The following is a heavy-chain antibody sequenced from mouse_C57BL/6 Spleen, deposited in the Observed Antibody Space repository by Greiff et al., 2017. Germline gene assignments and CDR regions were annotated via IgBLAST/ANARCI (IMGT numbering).Heavy chain of an antibody. J-gene: IGHJ4*01. D-gene: IGHD2-2*01. CDR2: ISSGGSYT. V-gene: IGHV5-6*01. Sequence: EVHLVESGGDLVKPGGSLKLSCAASGFTFSSYGMSWVRQTPDKRLEWVATISSGGSYTYYPDSVKGRFTISRDNAKNTLYLQLSSLKSEDTAMYYCARQEVTRAMDYWGQGTSVTVSS. CDR1: GFTFSSYG. CDR3: ARQEVTRAMDY.